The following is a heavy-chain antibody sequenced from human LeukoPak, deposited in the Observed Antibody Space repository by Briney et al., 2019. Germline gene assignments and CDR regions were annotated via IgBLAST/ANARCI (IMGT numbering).Heavy chain of an antibody. CDR2: IYYSGST. Sequence: SETLSLTCTVSGGSISSYYWSWIRQPPGKGLEWIGYIYYSGSTNYNPSLKSRVTIPVDTSKNQFSLKLSSVTAADTAVYYCARDHNYCSGGSCYTGDWFDPWGQGTLVTVSS. D-gene: IGHD2-15*01. CDR1: GGSISSYY. V-gene: IGHV4-59*12. CDR3: ARDHNYCSGGSCYTGDWFDP. J-gene: IGHJ5*02.